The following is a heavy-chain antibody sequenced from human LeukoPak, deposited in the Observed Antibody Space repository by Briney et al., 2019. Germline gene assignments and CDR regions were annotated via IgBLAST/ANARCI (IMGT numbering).Heavy chain of an antibody. J-gene: IGHJ4*02. CDR2: IYYSGST. V-gene: IGHV4-31*03. CDR3: ARAVRTDRGGGY. D-gene: IGHD2-15*01. CDR1: GGSISSGGYS. Sequence: SETLSLTCTVSGGSISSGGYSWSWIRQHPGKGLEWIGYIYYSGSTYYNPSLKSRVTISVDTSKNQFSLKLSSVTAADTAVYYCARAVRTDRGGGYWGQGTLVTVSS.